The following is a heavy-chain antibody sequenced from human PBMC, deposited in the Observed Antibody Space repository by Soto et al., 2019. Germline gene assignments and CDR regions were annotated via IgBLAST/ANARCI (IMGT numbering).Heavy chain of an antibody. CDR2: INHSGST. D-gene: IGHD5-12*01. CDR3: VRGIVDTMIYRCAFDI. Sequence: SGTLSLTCAVYGGSFSGYYWSWIRQPPGKGLEWIGEINHSGSTNYSPSLKSRVTISVDTSKNQFSLKLSSVTAADTAVYYCVRGIVDTMIYRCAFDIWGQGTMVTVS. CDR1: GGSFSGYY. V-gene: IGHV4-34*01. J-gene: IGHJ3*02.